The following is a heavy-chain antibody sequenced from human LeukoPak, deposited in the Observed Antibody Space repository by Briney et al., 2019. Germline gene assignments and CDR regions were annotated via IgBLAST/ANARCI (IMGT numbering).Heavy chain of an antibody. CDR3: ARMANYCSLTRFFISEGYYFDY. D-gene: IGHD2-15*01. Sequence: SETLSLTCTVSVASISSNYWSWVRQPPGKGLEWIGDIDHSGRTNYNPPLRSRLTISVHTSSDQFSLKLRSVTAADTAVYYCARMANYCSLTRFFISEGYYFDYWGQGTLVTVSS. J-gene: IGHJ4*02. CDR1: VASISSNY. CDR2: IDHSGRT. V-gene: IGHV4-59*01.